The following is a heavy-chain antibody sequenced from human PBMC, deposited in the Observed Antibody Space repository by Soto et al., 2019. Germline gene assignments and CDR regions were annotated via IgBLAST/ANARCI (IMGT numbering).Heavy chain of an antibody. D-gene: IGHD2-15*01. J-gene: IGHJ4*02. V-gene: IGHV4-38-2*01. CDR1: GYSISSGYY. Sequence: PSETLSLTCAVSGYSISSGYYWGWIRQPPGKGLEWIGSIYHSGSTYYSPSLKSRVTISVDTSKNQFSLKLSSVTAADTAVYYCARSYGGNSFSDDYWGQGTLVTGSS. CDR2: IYHSGST. CDR3: ARSYGGNSFSDDY.